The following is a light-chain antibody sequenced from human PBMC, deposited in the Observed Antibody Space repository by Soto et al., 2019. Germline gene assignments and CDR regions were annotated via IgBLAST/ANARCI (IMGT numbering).Light chain of an antibody. V-gene: IGKV1-39*01. CDR2: AAS. J-gene: IGKJ1*01. CDR1: QSISSY. Sequence: DIQMTQSPSSLSASVGDRVTITCRASQSISSYLNWYQQKPGKVPKLLIYAASSLQSGVPSRFSGSGSGTDFTLTISSLQPADFATYYCQQSYSTPPTFGQGTK. CDR3: QQSYSTPPT.